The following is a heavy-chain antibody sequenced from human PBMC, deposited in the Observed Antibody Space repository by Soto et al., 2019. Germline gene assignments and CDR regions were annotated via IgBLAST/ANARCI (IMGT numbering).Heavy chain of an antibody. Sequence: QVQLQQWGAGLLKPSETLSLTCAVYGGSFSGYYWSWIRQPPGKGLEWIGAINHSGSTNYNPPLKSRVTISVDTTKNQFCLRLSSVTAAVTAVYYCPRDRRSGWTPYYDDGMDVWGQGTTVTVSS. D-gene: IGHD6-19*01. J-gene: IGHJ6*02. V-gene: IGHV4-34*01. CDR1: GGSFSGYY. CDR2: INHSGST. CDR3: PRDRRSGWTPYYDDGMDV.